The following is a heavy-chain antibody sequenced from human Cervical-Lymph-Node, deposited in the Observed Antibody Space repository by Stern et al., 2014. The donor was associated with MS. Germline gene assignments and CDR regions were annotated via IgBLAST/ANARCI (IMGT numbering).Heavy chain of an antibody. CDR2: IIPTFGTT. V-gene: IGHV1-69*01. CDR1: GGTFSSDA. CDR3: ATTFR. Sequence: QVQLVQSGAEVKTPGSSVTVSCNASGGTFSSDAISWVRQGPGQVLDWMGGIIPTFGTTIYAQKYQGRVKITADACMSTAYMELSSLRAEDTALNYCATTFRWGQGTLITVSP. D-gene: IGHD3-16*01. J-gene: IGHJ4*02.